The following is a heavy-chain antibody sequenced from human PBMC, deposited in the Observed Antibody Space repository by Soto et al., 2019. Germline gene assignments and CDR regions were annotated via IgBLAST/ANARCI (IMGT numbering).Heavy chain of an antibody. V-gene: IGHV3-23*01. CDR2: MSGSGGTT. CDR1: GFTFSNYA. J-gene: IGHJ4*02. Sequence: GGSLRLSCAASGFTFSNYAMSWVRQAPGKGLEGVSSMSGSGGTTYYADSVKGRFTIYRDNSKNTLYLQMNSLRAEDTDVYYCTKVQTDFDYWGQGTLVTVSS. D-gene: IGHD4-4*01. CDR3: TKVQTDFDY.